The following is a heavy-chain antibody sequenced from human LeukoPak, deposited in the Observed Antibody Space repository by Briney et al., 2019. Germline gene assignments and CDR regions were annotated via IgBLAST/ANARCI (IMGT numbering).Heavy chain of an antibody. CDR3: AKDLIGWSFDY. D-gene: IGHD2-15*01. Sequence: PGESLRLSCEASGFTFSSNAMSWVRQAPGKGLEWVSGIGSDVRTHYADSVKGRFTISRDNSKNTMYLQMNSLRAEDTAVYYCAKDLIGWSFDYWGQGTLVTVSS. V-gene: IGHV3-23*01. J-gene: IGHJ4*02. CDR1: GFTFSSNA. CDR2: IGSDVRT.